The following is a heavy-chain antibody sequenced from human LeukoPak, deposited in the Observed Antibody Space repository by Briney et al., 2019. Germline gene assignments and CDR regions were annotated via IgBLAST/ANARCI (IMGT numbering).Heavy chain of an antibody. J-gene: IGHJ4*02. CDR3: ARDQEGFDY. CDR1: GYTCTSNH. Sequence: ASVKVSCKASGYTCTSNHIHWVRQAPGQGLEWMGMIYPRDGSTSYAQKFQGRVTVTRDTSTSTVHMELSGLRSEDTAVYYCARDQEGFDYWGQGTLVTVSS. V-gene: IGHV1-46*01. CDR2: IYPRDGST.